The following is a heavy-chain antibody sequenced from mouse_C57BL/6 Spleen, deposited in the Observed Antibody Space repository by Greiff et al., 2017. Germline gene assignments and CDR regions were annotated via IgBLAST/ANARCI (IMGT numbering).Heavy chain of an antibody. Sequence: QVQLQQSGAELMKPGASVKLSCKATGYTFTGYWIEWVKQRPGHGLEWIGEILPGSGSTNHNEKFKGKATFTADTSSNTAYMQLSSLTTEDSAIYYCARNDFDDWGQGTTLTVSS. CDR3: ARNDFDD. J-gene: IGHJ2*01. CDR2: ILPGSGST. CDR1: GYTFTGYW. V-gene: IGHV1-9*01.